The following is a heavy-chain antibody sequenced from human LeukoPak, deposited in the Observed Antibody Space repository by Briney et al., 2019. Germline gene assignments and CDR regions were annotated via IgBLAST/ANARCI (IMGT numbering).Heavy chain of an antibody. CDR2: ISSSGSTT. CDR3: AKTRKWIDY. D-gene: IGHD2-8*01. Sequence: GGSLRLSCAASGFTFSDYYMGWIRQAPGKGLEWVSYISSSGSTTYYADSVKGRFTISRDNAKNSLYLRLSSLKADDTAVYYCAKTRKWIDYWGQGTLVTVSS. CDR1: GFTFSDYY. V-gene: IGHV3-11*01. J-gene: IGHJ4*02.